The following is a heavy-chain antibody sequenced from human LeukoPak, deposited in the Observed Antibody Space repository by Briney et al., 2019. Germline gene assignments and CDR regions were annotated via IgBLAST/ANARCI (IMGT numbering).Heavy chain of an antibody. V-gene: IGHV1-69*04. CDR2: IIPILGIA. J-gene: IGHJ6*02. CDR3: ASPEDSSGYVWEYYYYYYGMDV. Sequence: ASVKVSCKASGGTFSSYAISWVRQAPGQGLEWMGRIIPILGIANYAQKFQGRVTITADKSTSTAYMELSSLRSEDTAVYYCASPEDSSGYVWEYYYYYYGMDVWGQGTTVTVSS. CDR1: GGTFSSYA. D-gene: IGHD3-22*01.